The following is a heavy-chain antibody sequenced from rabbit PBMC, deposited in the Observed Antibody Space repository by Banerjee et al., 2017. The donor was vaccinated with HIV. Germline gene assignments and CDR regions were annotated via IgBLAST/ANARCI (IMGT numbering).Heavy chain of an antibody. D-gene: IGHD7-1*01. CDR2: IGAGSSGST. J-gene: IGHJ3*01. V-gene: IGHV1S40*01. Sequence: QSLEESGGDLVKPGASLTLTCTASGFSFSSGYDMCWDRQAPGKGLEWIACIGAGSSGSTYYASWAKGRFTISKTSSTTVTLQLNSLTAADTATYFCARDYIGDGAGCALDLWGQGTLVTVS. CDR1: GFSFSSGYD. CDR3: ARDYIGDGAGCALDL.